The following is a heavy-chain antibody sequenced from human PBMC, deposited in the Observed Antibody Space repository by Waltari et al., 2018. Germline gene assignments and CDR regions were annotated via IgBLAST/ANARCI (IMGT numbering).Heavy chain of an antibody. CDR1: GFTFSSYG. CDR2: IWYDGSKK. Sequence: QVQLVESGGGVVQPGRSLRLSCAASGFTFSSYGMHWVRQAPGKGLEWVAGIWYDGSKKYYADAVKSRFTISRDNSENTLYLQLNSLRAEDTAVYYWARDSNNWNYYVFDPWGQGTLVTVSS. CDR3: ARDSNNWNYYVFDP. V-gene: IGHV3-33*01. D-gene: IGHD1-7*01. J-gene: IGHJ5*02.